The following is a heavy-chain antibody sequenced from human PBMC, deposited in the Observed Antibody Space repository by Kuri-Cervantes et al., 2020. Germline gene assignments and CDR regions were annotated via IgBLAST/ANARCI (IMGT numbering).Heavy chain of an antibody. CDR3: ARGGLGRDGYNFLY. V-gene: IGHV3-43*01. Sequence: GESLKISCAASGFTFDDYTMHWVRQAPGKGLEWVSLISWDGGSTYYADSVKGRFTIPRDNSKNSLYLQMNSLRAEDTAVYYCARGGLGRDGYNFLYWGQGTLVTVSS. CDR2: ISWDGGST. J-gene: IGHJ4*02. D-gene: IGHD5-24*01. CDR1: GFTFDDYT.